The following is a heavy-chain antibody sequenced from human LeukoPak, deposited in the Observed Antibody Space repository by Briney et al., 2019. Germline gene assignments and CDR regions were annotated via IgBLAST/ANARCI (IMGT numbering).Heavy chain of an antibody. D-gene: IGHD3-3*01. CDR2: INHSGST. CDR3: ASVTRPSRVTIFGVVPADY. Sequence: SETLSLTCAVYGGSFSGYYWSWIRQPPGKGLEWIGEINHSGSTNYNPSLKRRVTISVDTSKNQFSLKLSSVTAADTAVYYCASVTRPSRVTIFGVVPADYWGQGTLVTVSS. J-gene: IGHJ4*02. V-gene: IGHV4-34*01. CDR1: GGSFSGYY.